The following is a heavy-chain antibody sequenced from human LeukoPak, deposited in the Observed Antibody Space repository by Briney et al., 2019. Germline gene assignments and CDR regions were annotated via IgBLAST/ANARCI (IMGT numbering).Heavy chain of an antibody. V-gene: IGHV4-39*01. Sequence: SETLSLTCTVSGGSISSSSFWGWIRRPPGKGLEWIGHIFYSGSTYYNPSLKSRVTLSVDTSDNQFSLRLTSVSAADTAIYYGARRGITYSTSYFDSWGQGILVTVSP. J-gene: IGHJ4*02. D-gene: IGHD6-13*01. CDR3: ARRGITYSTSYFDS. CDR1: GGSISSSSF. CDR2: IFYSGST.